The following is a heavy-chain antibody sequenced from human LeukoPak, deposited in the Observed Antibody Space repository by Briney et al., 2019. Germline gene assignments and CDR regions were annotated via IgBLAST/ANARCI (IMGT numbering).Heavy chain of an antibody. CDR2: INWNGGST. D-gene: IGHD6-13*01. CDR3: ARVPAAGTGPDY. J-gene: IGHJ4*02. CDR1: GFTFDDYG. Sequence: PGGSLRLSCAASGFTFDDYGMSWVRQAPGKGLEWVSGINWNGGSTGYADSVKGRFTISRDNAKNSLYLQVSSLRAEDTAWYYCARVPAAGTGPDYWGQGTLVTVSS. V-gene: IGHV3-20*04.